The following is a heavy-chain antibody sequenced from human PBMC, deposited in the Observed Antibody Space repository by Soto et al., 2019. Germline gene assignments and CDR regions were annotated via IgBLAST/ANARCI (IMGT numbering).Heavy chain of an antibody. CDR1: GFTFSDYY. CDR3: ARDSVYCSSGSCTDY. D-gene: IGHD2-15*01. V-gene: IGHV3-11*01. Sequence: QAQLVESGGSLVKPGGSLRLSCAASGFTFSDYYMSWIRQAPGKGLEWVSYISSSGSTIYYADSVKGRFTVSRDNAKNSLYLQMNSLRAEDTAVYYCARDSVYCSSGSCTDYWGQGTLVTVSS. CDR2: ISSSGSTI. J-gene: IGHJ4*02.